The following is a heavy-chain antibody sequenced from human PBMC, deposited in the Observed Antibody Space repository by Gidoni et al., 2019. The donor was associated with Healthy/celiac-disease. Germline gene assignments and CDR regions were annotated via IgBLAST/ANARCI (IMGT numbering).Heavy chain of an antibody. Sequence: EVQLVESGGGLVKPGGSLRLSCAASGFSFSRYSMNWVRQAPGKGLEWVSSISSSSTYICYADSVKGRFTISRDNAKNSLYLQMNSLRAEDTAVYYCARGGDYGDYCIDWGQGTLVTVSS. CDR1: GFSFSRYS. V-gene: IGHV3-21*01. J-gene: IGHJ4*02. CDR3: ARGGDYGDYCID. CDR2: ISSSSTYI. D-gene: IGHD4-17*01.